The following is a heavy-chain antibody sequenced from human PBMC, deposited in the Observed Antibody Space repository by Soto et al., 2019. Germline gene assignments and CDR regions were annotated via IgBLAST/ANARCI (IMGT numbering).Heavy chain of an antibody. D-gene: IGHD3-22*01. Sequence: PGGSLILSCAASGFTFSRYWMSWVRQAPGRGLEWVANIKEDGSQKWYVDSVKGRFTISRDNAKNSLYLQINNLRAEDTAVYFCARGDYYDSSGPFSDAFDIWGQGTMVTVSS. J-gene: IGHJ3*02. V-gene: IGHV3-7*04. CDR1: GFTFSRYW. CDR2: IKEDGSQK. CDR3: ARGDYYDSSGPFSDAFDI.